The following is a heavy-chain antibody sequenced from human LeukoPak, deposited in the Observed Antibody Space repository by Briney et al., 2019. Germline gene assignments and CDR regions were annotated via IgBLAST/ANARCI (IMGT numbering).Heavy chain of an antibody. CDR3: ATTGRDGYKQLIIPHRSFDY. D-gene: IGHD5-24*01. CDR1: GESFSGYY. Sequence: SESLSLTCAVYGESFSGYYWSWIRQPPGKGLEWIGEINHSGSTNYNPSLKSRVTISVDTSKNQFSLKLSSVTAADTAVYYCATTGRDGYKQLIIPHRSFDYWGQGTLVSVSS. CDR2: INHSGST. J-gene: IGHJ4*02. V-gene: IGHV4-34*01.